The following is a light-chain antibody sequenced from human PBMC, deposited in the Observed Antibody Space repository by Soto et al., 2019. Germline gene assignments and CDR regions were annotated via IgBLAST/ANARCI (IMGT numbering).Light chain of an antibody. CDR2: WAS. CDR1: QSFRSNY. Sequence: EIVLTQSPGTLSLSPGETATLSCRASQSFRSNYLAWYQQKPGQPPKLLIYWASTRESGVPDRFSGSGSGTDFTLTISSLQAEDVAVYYCQQYYSTPQTFGQGTKVEIK. CDR3: QQYYSTPQT. V-gene: IGKV4-1*01. J-gene: IGKJ1*01.